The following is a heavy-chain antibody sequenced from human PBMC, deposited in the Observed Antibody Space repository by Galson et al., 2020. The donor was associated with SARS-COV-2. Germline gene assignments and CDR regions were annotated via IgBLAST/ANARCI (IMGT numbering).Heavy chain of an antibody. CDR1: GFTFSSYS. J-gene: IGHJ5*02. Sequence: GGSLRLSCAASGFTFSSYSMNWVRQAPGKGLEWVSYISSSSTIYYADSVKGRFTISRDNAKNSLYLQMNSLRDEDTAVYYCARRGTYDSRGYYGENWLNPWGQGTLVTGCS. CDR2: ISSSSTI. V-gene: IGHV3-48*02. CDR3: ARRGTYDSRGYYGENWLNP. D-gene: IGHD3-22*01.